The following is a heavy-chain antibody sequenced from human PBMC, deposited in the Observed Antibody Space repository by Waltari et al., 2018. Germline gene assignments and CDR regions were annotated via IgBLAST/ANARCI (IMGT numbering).Heavy chain of an antibody. Sequence: EVQLVESGGGVVQPGGSLRLPWAPSGFTFSCYWMSWVRQAPGKGLEWVANIKQDGSEKYYVDSVKGRFTISRDNAKNSLYLQMNSLRAEDTAVYYCGSGWQIDYWGQGALVTVSS. J-gene: IGHJ4*02. CDR2: IKQDGSEK. CDR3: GSGWQIDY. D-gene: IGHD6-19*01. CDR1: GFTFSCYW. V-gene: IGHV3-7*01.